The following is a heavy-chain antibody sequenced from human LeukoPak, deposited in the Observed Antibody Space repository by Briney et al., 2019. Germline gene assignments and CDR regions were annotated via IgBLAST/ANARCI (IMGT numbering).Heavy chain of an antibody. V-gene: IGHV3-23*01. Sequence: GGSLRLSCAASGFTFRTYAMSWVRLAPGKGLEWVSGISGSGGSTYYADSAKGRFTSSRDNSNNTLYVQMNSLRVEDTAVYYCAKSGGLSGSGRLAMDVWGQGTTVTVSS. CDR3: AKSGGLSGSGRLAMDV. D-gene: IGHD3-10*01. CDR1: GFTFRTYA. CDR2: ISGSGGST. J-gene: IGHJ6*02.